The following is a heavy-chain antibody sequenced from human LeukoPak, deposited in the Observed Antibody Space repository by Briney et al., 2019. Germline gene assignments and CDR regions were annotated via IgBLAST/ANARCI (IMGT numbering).Heavy chain of an antibody. CDR3: AREPIVGVFDY. Sequence: GGSLRLSCAASGFTFSDYYMSWIRQAPGKGPEWVSYISSSGSTIYYADSVKGRFTISRDNAKNSLYLQMNSLRAEDTAVYYCAREPIVGVFDYWGQGTLVTVSS. CDR1: GFTFSDYY. CDR2: ISSSGSTI. V-gene: IGHV3-11*01. J-gene: IGHJ4*02. D-gene: IGHD1-26*01.